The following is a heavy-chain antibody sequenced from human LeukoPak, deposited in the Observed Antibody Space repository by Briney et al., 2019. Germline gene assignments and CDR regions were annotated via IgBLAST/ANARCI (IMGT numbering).Heavy chain of an antibody. CDR1: GGSISSYY. CDR3: AREPHFDY. V-gene: IGHV4-59*01. Sequence: SETLSLTCTVSGGSISSYYWSWIRQPPGEGLEWIGYIYYSGSTTYNPSLKSRVTISVDTSKNQFSLKLSSVPAADTAVYYCAREPHFDYWGQGPLVTVSS. CDR2: IYYSGST. J-gene: IGHJ4*02.